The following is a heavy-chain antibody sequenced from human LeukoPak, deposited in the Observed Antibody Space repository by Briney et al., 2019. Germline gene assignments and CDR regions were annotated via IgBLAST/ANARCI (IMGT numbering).Heavy chain of an antibody. D-gene: IGHD2-15*01. CDR1: GGPISSGGYH. CDR2: IYYTGRT. Sequence: SETLSLTCTVSGGPISSGGYHWSWIRQHPGKGLEWIGYIYYTGRTDYNPSLKSRVTISEDTSKNQFSLRLTSVTAADTAVYYCARDVGHCSGGSCRSRGYFDRWAREPWSPSPQ. J-gene: IGHJ4*02. V-gene: IGHV4-31*03. CDR3: ARDVGHCSGGSCRSRGYFDR.